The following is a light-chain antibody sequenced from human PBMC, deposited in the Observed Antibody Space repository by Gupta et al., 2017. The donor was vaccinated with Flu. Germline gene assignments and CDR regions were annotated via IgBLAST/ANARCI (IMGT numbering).Light chain of an antibody. CDR1: QSISSF. CDR2: GAS. V-gene: IGKV3-15*01. J-gene: IGKJ4*01. CDR3: QQYKNWPPLT. Sequence: EIVMTQSPATLSVSPGERATLSCRASQSISSFLAWYRQKPGQAPRLLIYGASTRATGVPASFSGSGSGTEFTLTINSLQSEDFAVYYCQQYKNWPPLTFGGGTRVEIK.